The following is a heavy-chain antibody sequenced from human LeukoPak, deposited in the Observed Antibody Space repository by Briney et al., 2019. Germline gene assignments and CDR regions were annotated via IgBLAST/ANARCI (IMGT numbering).Heavy chain of an antibody. CDR1: GYTFTSYG. J-gene: IGHJ6*02. Sequence: ASVKVSCKASGYTFTSYGISWVRQAPGQGLEWMGWISAYNGNTNYAQKLQGRVTMTTDTSTSTAYMELRSLRSDDTAVYYCARKCGGDCYSPPYYYYGMDVWGQGTTVTVSS. V-gene: IGHV1-18*01. CDR2: ISAYNGNT. CDR3: ARKCGGDCYSPPYYYYGMDV. D-gene: IGHD2-21*02.